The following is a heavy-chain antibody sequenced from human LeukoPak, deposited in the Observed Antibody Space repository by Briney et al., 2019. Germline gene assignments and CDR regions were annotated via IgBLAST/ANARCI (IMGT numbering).Heavy chain of an antibody. CDR3: ARADIQLWLAFDI. CDR2: IYYSGST. J-gene: IGHJ3*02. Sequence: SETLSLTCTVSGGSISSSSYYWGWIRQPPGKGLEWIGYIYYSGSTNYNPSLKSRVTISVDTSKNQFSLKLSSVTAADTAVYYCARADIQLWLAFDIWGQGTMVTVSS. V-gene: IGHV4-61*05. CDR1: GGSISSSSYY. D-gene: IGHD5-18*01.